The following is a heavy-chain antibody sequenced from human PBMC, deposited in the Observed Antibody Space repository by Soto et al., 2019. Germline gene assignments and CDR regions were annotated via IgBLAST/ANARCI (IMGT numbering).Heavy chain of an antibody. Sequence: SQTLSLPCAVYGGSFSGYYWSWIRQPPGKGLEWIGEINHSGSTNYNPSLKSRVTISVDTSKNQFSLKLSSVTAADTAVYYCARKGLTTVTPIYYFDYWGQGTLVTVSS. CDR2: INHSGST. D-gene: IGHD4-17*01. V-gene: IGHV4-34*01. CDR3: ARKGLTTVTPIYYFDY. J-gene: IGHJ4*02. CDR1: GGSFSGYY.